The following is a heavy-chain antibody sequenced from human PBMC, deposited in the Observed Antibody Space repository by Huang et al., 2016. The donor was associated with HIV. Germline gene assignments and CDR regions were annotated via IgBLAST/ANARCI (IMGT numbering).Heavy chain of an antibody. CDR3: ARYYCTGGICYSDY. CDR2: INTDSGNP. D-gene: IGHD2-8*02. J-gene: IGHJ4*02. CDR1: GYALTNYG. Sequence: VQLVQSGSELKKPGASVKVSCKPSGYALTNYGLNWVRQAPGQGLEWMGWINTDSGNPMYAQGFTGRFVFSLDTSVSTAYLQIRSLKADDTAIYYCARYYCTGGICYSDYWGQGTLVTVSS. V-gene: IGHV7-4-1*02.